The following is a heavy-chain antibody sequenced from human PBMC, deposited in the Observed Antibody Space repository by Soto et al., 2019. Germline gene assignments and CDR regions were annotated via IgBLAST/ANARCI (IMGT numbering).Heavy chain of an antibody. CDR1: GYTFTGYY. J-gene: IGHJ6*02. Sequence: ASVKVSCKASGYTFTGYYMHWVRQAPGQGLEWMGWINPNSGGTNYAQKFQGRVTMTRDTSISTAYMELSRLRSDDTAVYYCARGSGSYYGTDYYGMDVWGQGTTVTVSS. CDR2: INPNSGGT. V-gene: IGHV1-2*02. D-gene: IGHD1-26*01. CDR3: ARGSGSYYGTDYYGMDV.